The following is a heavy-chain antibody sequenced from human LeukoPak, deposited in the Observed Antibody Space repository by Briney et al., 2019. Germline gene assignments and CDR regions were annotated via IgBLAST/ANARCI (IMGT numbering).Heavy chain of an antibody. CDR3: ARDSSYID. V-gene: IGHV4-34*01. Sequence: PSETLSLTCAVYGGSFSCYYWSWIRQPPGKGLEWIGEINHSGSTNYNPSLKSRVTISVDTSKNQFSLKLSSVTAADTAVYYCARDSSYIDGGQGTLVTVSS. J-gene: IGHJ4*02. CDR1: GGSFSCYY. CDR2: INHSGST. D-gene: IGHD6-6*01.